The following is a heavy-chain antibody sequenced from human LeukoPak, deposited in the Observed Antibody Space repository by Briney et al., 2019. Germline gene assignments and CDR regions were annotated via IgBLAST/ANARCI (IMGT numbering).Heavy chain of an antibody. V-gene: IGHV3-64*02. CDR1: GFTFSSYT. CDR2: ISSNGVST. J-gene: IGHJ3*02. Sequence: GGSLRLSCAASGFTFSSYTMHWGRQAPGKGLEYVSAISSNGVSTYYGASVKGRFTISRDNSKNTLYLQMGSLRAEDMAVYYCARGGPWFGAAFDIWGQGTMVTVSS. CDR3: ARGGPWFGAAFDI. D-gene: IGHD3-10*01.